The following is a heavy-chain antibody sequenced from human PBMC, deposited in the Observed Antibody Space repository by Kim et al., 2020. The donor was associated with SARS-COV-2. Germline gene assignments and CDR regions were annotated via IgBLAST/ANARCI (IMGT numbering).Heavy chain of an antibody. CDR1: GFTFSDYY. CDR2: ISSSGSTI. V-gene: IGHV3-11*01. J-gene: IGHJ5*02. D-gene: IGHD3-10*01. Sequence: GGSLRLSCASSGFTFSDYYMSWIRQAPGKGLEWVSYISSSGSTIYYADSVKGRFTISRDNAKNSLYLQMNSLRAEDTAVYYCARDLSDYYGSGCYYNVVNWFDPWGQGTLVTVSS. CDR3: ARDLSDYYGSGCYYNVVNWFDP.